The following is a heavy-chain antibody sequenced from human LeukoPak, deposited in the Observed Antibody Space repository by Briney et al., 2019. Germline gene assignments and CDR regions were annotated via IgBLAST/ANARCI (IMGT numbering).Heavy chain of an antibody. CDR3: ARDLGVTTLAY. D-gene: IGHD4-23*01. CDR2: ISSSSSYI. CDR1: GFTFSSYS. V-gene: IGHV3-21*01. Sequence: GGSLRLSCAASGFTFSSYSMNWVRQAPGKGLEWVSSISSSSSYIYYADSVKGRFTISRDNAKNSLYLQMNSLRAGDTAVYYCARDLGVTTLAYWGQGTLVTVSS. J-gene: IGHJ4*02.